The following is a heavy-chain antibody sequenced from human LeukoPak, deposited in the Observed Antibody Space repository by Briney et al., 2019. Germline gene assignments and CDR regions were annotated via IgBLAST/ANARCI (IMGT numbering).Heavy chain of an antibody. V-gene: IGHV3-21*01. J-gene: IGHJ4*02. CDR1: GFTFSSSS. CDR3: ARQRVGATFDY. Sequence: GGSLRLSCAASGFTFSSSSMNWVRQAPGKGLEWVSSISSSSSYIYYADSVKGRFTISRDNAKKSLYLQMNSLRAEDTAVYYCARQRVGATFDYWGQGTLVTVS. CDR2: ISSSSSYI. D-gene: IGHD1-26*01.